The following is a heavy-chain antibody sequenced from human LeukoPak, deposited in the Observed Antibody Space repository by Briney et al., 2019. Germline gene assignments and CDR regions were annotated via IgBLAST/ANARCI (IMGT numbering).Heavy chain of an antibody. D-gene: IGHD3-3*01. J-gene: IGHJ1*01. CDR2: IHPNSGNT. CDR3: AVQTTGGFWSSLRNSQY. V-gene: IGHV1-8*03. CDR1: GYTFTNFQ. Sequence: ASVKVSCKASGYTFTNFQINWVRQATGQGLEWMGWIHPNSGNTAYAQNFQGRVSITRNTSINTVYMELKSLKSEDTAVYYCAVQTTGGFWSSLRNSQYWGQGTLVTVSS.